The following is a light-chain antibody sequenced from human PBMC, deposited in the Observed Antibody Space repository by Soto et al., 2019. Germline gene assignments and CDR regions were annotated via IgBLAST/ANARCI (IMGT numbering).Light chain of an antibody. CDR1: QSVSSSF. V-gene: IGKV3-20*01. Sequence: EIVLAQSPGTLSLSPGESATLSCRASQSVSSSFLAWYQQTAGQAPRLLIYGASRRATGISDRFSGSGSGTDFTLTISRLEPEDFAVYYCQQYVSSPWAFGQGTKVE. J-gene: IGKJ1*01. CDR3: QQYVSSPWA. CDR2: GAS.